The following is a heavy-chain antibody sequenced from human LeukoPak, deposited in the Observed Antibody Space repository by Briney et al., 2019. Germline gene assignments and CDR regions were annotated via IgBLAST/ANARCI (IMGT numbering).Heavy chain of an antibody. Sequence: SETLSLTCAVYGGSFSGYYWSWIRQPPGKGLEWIGEINHSGSTNYNPSLKSRVTISVDTSKNQFSLKLSSVTAADTAVYYCARRSGYCSSTSCRYYYGMDVWGQGTTVTVSS. J-gene: IGHJ6*02. V-gene: IGHV4-34*01. CDR3: ARRSGYCSSTSCRYYYGMDV. CDR2: INHSGST. D-gene: IGHD2-2*01. CDR1: GGSFSGYY.